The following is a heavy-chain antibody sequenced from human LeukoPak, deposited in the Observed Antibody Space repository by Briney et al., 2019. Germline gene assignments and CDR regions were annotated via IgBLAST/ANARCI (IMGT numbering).Heavy chain of an antibody. V-gene: IGHV3-23*01. CDR3: ARRGGSGWYCDY. D-gene: IGHD6-19*01. J-gene: IGHJ4*02. CDR2: ISASGGTT. CDR1: GFTFSSYA. Sequence: GGSLRLSCAASGFTFSSYAMSWVRQAPGKGLEWVSAISASGGTTYYADSVKGRFTISRDNSKNTLYLQMNSLRADDTAVYYCARRGGSGWYCDYWGQGTLVTVSS.